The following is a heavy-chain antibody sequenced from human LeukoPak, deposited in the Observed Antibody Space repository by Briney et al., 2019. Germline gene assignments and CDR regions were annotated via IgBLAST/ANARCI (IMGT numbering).Heavy chain of an antibody. CDR1: GYTFTGYY. D-gene: IGHD2-2*01. J-gene: IGHJ5*02. CDR2: INPNSGGT. V-gene: IGHV1-2*02. Sequence: ASVKVSCKASGYTFTGYYMHWVRQAPGQGLEWMGWINPNSGGTNYAQKFQGRVTMTRDTSISTAYMELSRLRSDDTAVYYCARDRVGYCSSTSCYSPWFDPWGQGTLVTVSS. CDR3: ARDRVGYCSSTSCYSPWFDP.